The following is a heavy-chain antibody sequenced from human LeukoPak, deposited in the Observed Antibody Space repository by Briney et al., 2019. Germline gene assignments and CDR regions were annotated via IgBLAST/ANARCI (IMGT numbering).Heavy chain of an antibody. Sequence: ETLSLTCTVSDGSISSYYWSWIRQPPGKGLEWIGYIYYSGSTNYNPSLKSRVTISVDTSKNQFSLKLSSVTAADTAVYYCARHSSNWGIFDYWGQGTLVTVSS. CDR3: ARHSSNWGIFDY. CDR2: IYYSGST. V-gene: IGHV4-59*01. D-gene: IGHD6-13*01. J-gene: IGHJ4*02. CDR1: DGSISSYY.